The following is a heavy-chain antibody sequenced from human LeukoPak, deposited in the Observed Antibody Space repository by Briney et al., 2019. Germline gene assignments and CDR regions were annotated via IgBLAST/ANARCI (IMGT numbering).Heavy chain of an antibody. CDR3: ARGTYAGPCGYFDY. D-gene: IGHD4-17*01. V-gene: IGHV3-30*03. J-gene: IGHJ4*02. Sequence: GRSLRLSCAASGFTFSSYGMHWVRQAPGKGLEWVAVISYDGSNKYYADSVKGRFTISRDNSKNTLYLQMNSLRAEDTAVYYCARGTYAGPCGYFDYWGQGTLVTVSS. CDR2: ISYDGSNK. CDR1: GFTFSSYG.